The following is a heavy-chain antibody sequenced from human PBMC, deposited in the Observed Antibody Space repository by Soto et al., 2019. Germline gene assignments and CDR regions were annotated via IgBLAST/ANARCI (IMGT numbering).Heavy chain of an antibody. CDR3: ARETGLRSSGLSYYFDF. CDR2: ISGSGGTI. J-gene: IGHJ4*02. Sequence: EVQLVESGGGLVQPGGSLRLSCAASGFTLSSYSMHWVRQAPGKGLEWVSYISGSGGTIYYADSVKGRFTISRDNAKNSLSVQMNSLRDEDTAVYFCARETGLRSSGLSYYFDFWGQGTRVTVSS. V-gene: IGHV3-48*02. CDR1: GFTLSSYS. D-gene: IGHD6-19*01.